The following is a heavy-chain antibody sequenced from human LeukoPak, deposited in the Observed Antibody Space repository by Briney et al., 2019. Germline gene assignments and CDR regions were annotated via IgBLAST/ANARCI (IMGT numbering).Heavy chain of an antibody. Sequence: SQTLSLTCTVSGGSISSGGYYWSWIRQHPGKGLEWIGYIYYSGSTYYNPSLKSRVTISVDTSKNQFSLKLSSVTAADTAVYYCARRPDYGGNEYYFDYWGQGTLVTVSS. CDR1: GGSISSGGYY. J-gene: IGHJ4*02. D-gene: IGHD4-23*01. CDR3: ARRPDYGGNEYYFDY. V-gene: IGHV4-31*03. CDR2: IYYSGST.